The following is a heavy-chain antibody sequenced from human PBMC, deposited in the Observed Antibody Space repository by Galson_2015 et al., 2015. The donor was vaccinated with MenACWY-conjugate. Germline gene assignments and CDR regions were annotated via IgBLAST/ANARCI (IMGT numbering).Heavy chain of an antibody. V-gene: IGHV3-23*01. CDR3: AKGLRADGWNFDY. CDR1: GFTFSTYF. Sequence: SLILSCAASGFTFSTYFMTWVLHGPGKGLEWVSAISGSTTGTFYADSVKGRFTISRDNSRNTVYLQMNNLRVEDTAIYYCAKGLRADGWNFDYWGRGGLVTVSS. J-gene: IGHJ4*02. CDR2: ISGSTTGT. D-gene: IGHD1-1*01.